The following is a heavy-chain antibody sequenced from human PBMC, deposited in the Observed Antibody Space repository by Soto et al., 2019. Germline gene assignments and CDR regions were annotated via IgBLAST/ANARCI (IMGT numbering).Heavy chain of an antibody. CDR2: ILHDGSNR. D-gene: IGHD5-18*01. V-gene: IGHV3-30*04. J-gene: IGHJ4*02. CDR3: VRGDGDYNDGNGYLARH. CDR1: GYTFTSYA. Sequence: SCKASGYTFTSYAMHWVRQAPGKGLEWVASILHDGSNRYYADSVKGRLTISRDNAKNTLYLQMNSLRAEDTAVYYCVRGDGDYNDGNGYLARHWGQGTLVTVSS.